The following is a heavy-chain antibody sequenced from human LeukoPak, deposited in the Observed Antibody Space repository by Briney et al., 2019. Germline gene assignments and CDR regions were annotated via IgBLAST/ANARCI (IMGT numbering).Heavy chain of an antibody. J-gene: IGHJ1*01. CDR2: ISSSSSYT. Sequence: PGGSLRLSCAASGFTFSDYYMSWIRQAPGKGLEWASYISSSSSYTNYADSVKGRFTISRDNAKNSLYLQMNSLRAEDTAVHYCASMTTVTKYFQHWGQGTLVTVSS. CDR3: ASMTTVTKYFQH. V-gene: IGHV3-11*06. D-gene: IGHD4-17*01. CDR1: GFTFSDYY.